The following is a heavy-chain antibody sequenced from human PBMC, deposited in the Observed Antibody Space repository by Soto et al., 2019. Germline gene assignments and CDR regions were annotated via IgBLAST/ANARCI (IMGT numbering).Heavy chain of an antibody. CDR2: ISGSGTSP. J-gene: IGHJ4*02. D-gene: IGHD2-2*01. V-gene: IGHV3-23*01. Sequence: TGGSLRLSCAASGFTFSIYAMSWVRQAPGKGLDWVSAISGSGTSPYYADSVKGRFTISRDKSTNTVFLQMNSLRAEDTAVYYCAKGSSSARPYYFDYWGQGALVTVSS. CDR3: AKGSSSARPYYFDY. CDR1: GFTFSIYA.